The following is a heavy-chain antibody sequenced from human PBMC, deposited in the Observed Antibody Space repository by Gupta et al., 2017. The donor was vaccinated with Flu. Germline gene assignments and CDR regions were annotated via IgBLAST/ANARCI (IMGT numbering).Heavy chain of an antibody. Sequence: AMSGVRQAPGKGLEWVSAISANGAGTYYADSVKGRFTISRDNSKNTMYLQMNSLRVDDTAAYYCAKYDGAFDPWGQGTLVTVSS. CDR1: A. D-gene: IGHD3-16*01. V-gene: IGHV3-23*01. CDR2: ISANGAGT. J-gene: IGHJ5*02. CDR3: AKYDGAFDP.